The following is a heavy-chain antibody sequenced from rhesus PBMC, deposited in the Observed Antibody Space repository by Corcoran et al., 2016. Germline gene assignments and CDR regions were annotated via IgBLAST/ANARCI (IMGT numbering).Heavy chain of an antibody. D-gene: IGHD6S26*01. V-gene: IGHV4-76*01. CDR1: GDSVSGGYA. CDR2: IYGSSGNT. J-gene: IGHJ4*01. Sequence: QVQLQESGPGRVKSSETLSLTCAVSGDSVSGGYARIWVRQVPETGLQWIGFIYGSSGNTKYNPSLKNRVTISKDSSKNQFSLTLTSLTGADTAVYYCARLLATGPVYWGQGVLVSVSS. CDR3: ARLLATGPVY.